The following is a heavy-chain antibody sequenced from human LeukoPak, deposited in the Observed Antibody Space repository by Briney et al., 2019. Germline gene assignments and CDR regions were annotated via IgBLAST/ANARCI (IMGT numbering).Heavy chain of an antibody. D-gene: IGHD6-19*01. Sequence: GVSLRLSCAASGFTFNNYGMHWVRQAPGKGLEWVAVIWHDGSDEYYADSVQGRFTISRDNSKNTLYLQMNSLRAEDTAVYYCARGRIAVSVFDFWGQGTLVTVSS. CDR3: ARGRIAVSVFDF. CDR2: IWHDGSDE. CDR1: GFTFNNYG. J-gene: IGHJ4*02. V-gene: IGHV3-33*03.